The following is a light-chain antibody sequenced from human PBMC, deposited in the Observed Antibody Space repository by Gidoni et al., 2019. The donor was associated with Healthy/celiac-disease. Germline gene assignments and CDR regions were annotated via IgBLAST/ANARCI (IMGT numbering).Light chain of an antibody. CDR1: QSISSY. J-gene: IGKJ1*01. Sequence: DIQMTQSPSSLSASVGDRVTITCRASQSISSYLNLYQQKPGKAPKLLIYAASSLQSGVPSRFSGSGSGTDFTLTISSLQPEDFATYYCQQSYSTLRTFXQXTKVEIK. CDR2: AAS. V-gene: IGKV1-39*01. CDR3: QQSYSTLRT.